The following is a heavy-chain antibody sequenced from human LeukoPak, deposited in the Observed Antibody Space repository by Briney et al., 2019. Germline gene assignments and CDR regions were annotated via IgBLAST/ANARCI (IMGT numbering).Heavy chain of an antibody. D-gene: IGHD1-1*01. J-gene: IGHJ6*03. CDR1: RFTVRSNY. V-gene: IGHV3-66*02. CDR2: IYSGGRT. CDR3: ARSPYNWNDSPYYMDV. Sequence: GGSLRLSCAASRFTVRSNYMSWVRQAPGKGLEWVSVIYSGGRTYYADAVKGRFTNSRDNSKNTLYLQMNSLRAEDTAVYYCARSPYNWNDSPYYMDVWGKGTTVTVSS.